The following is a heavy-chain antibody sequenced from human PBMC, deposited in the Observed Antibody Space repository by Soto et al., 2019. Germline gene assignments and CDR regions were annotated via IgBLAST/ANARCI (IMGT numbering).Heavy chain of an antibody. CDR2: IYYSGST. V-gene: IGHV4-59*01. D-gene: IGHD3-10*01. CDR3: ARGVYYYGSGSYYISFGYYYYGMDV. J-gene: IGHJ6*02. CDR1: GGSISSYY. Sequence: KPSETLSFTCTVSGGSISSYYWSWIRQPPGKGLEWIGYIYYSGSTNYNPSLKSRVTISVDTSKNQFSLKLSSVTAADTAVYYCARGVYYYGSGSYYISFGYYYYGMDVWGQGTTVTVS.